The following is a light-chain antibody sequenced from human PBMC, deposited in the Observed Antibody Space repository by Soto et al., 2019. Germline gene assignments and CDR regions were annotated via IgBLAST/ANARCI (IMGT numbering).Light chain of an antibody. CDR3: QSYDSSLSGWV. CDR1: SSNIGAGYD. V-gene: IGLV1-40*01. J-gene: IGLJ3*02. CDR2: GNS. Sequence: QSVLTQPPSVSGAPGLRVTISCTGSSSNIGAGYDVNWYQQLPGTAPKLLIYGNSNRPSGVPDRFSGSKSGTSASLAITGLQAEDEADYYCQSYDSSLSGWVFGGGTKLTVL.